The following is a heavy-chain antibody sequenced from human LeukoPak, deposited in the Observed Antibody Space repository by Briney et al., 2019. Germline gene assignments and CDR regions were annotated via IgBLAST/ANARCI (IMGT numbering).Heavy chain of an antibody. CDR1: GASISSYY. D-gene: IGHD7-27*01. J-gene: IGHJ4*02. V-gene: IGHV4-59*12. Sequence: SETLSLTCTVSGASISSYYWSWLRQPPGKGLEWIGYIYYSGSINYNPSLKSRVTISIDTSENQFSLKLSSVTAADTAVYYCARLAGGFDYWGQGTLVTVSS. CDR2: IYYSGSI. CDR3: ARLAGGFDY.